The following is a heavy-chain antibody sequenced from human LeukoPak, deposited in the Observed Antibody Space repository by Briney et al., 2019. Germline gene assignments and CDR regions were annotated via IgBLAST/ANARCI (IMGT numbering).Heavy chain of an antibody. CDR2: IYPGDSDT. D-gene: IGHD3-16*02. Sequence: GESLKISCKGYGYSFTNYWIGWVRQMPGKGLEWMGIIYPGDSDTRYSPSFQGQVTISADKSISTAYLQWSSLKASDTAMYYCARHVKITFGGVIALYYFDYWGQGTLVTVSS. CDR1: GYSFTNYW. CDR3: ARHVKITFGGVIALYYFDY. V-gene: IGHV5-51*01. J-gene: IGHJ4*02.